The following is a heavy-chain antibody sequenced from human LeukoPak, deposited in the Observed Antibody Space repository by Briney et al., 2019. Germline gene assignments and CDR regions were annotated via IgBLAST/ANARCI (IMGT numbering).Heavy chain of an antibody. Sequence: ASVKVSCKASGGTFSSYTISWVRQAPGQGLEWMGKIIPILGIANCAQKLQGRVTITADKSTSTAYMELSSLRSEDTAVYYCASSPYYDFWSGDNWFDPWGQGTLVTVSS. D-gene: IGHD3-3*01. CDR2: IIPILGIA. V-gene: IGHV1-69*02. CDR1: GGTFSSYT. J-gene: IGHJ5*02. CDR3: ASSPYYDFWSGDNWFDP.